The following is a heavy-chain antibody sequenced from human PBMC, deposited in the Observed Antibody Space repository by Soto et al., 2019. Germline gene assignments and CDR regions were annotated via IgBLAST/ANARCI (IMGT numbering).Heavy chain of an antibody. CDR3: ARSPSGYFGY. CDR2: INHSGST. J-gene: IGHJ4*02. Sequence: SETLSLTCAVYGGSFSGYYWSWIRQPPGKGLEWIGEINHSGSTDYNPSLKSRVTISVDTSKNQFSLKLSSVTAADTAVYYCARSPSGYFGYWGQGTLVTVSS. CDR1: GGSFSGYY. D-gene: IGHD2-15*01. V-gene: IGHV4-34*01.